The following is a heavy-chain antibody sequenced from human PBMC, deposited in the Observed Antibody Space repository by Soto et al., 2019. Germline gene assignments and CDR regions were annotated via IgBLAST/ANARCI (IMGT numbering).Heavy chain of an antibody. D-gene: IGHD4-17*01. CDR1: GYTFTGYY. CDR2: INPNSGGT. J-gene: IGHJ4*02. CDR3: ARSKQAYGDYDSKAMDY. Sequence: ASVKVSCKASGYTFTGYYMHWVRQAPGQGLEWMGWINPNSGGTNYAQKFQGWVTMTRDTSISTAYMELSRLRSDDTAVYYCARSKQAYGDYDSKAMDYWGQGTLVTVSS. V-gene: IGHV1-2*04.